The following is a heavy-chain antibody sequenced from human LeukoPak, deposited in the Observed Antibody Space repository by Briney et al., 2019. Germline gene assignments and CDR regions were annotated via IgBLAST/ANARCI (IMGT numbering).Heavy chain of an antibody. D-gene: IGHD2-2*01. CDR2: IYHGGST. CDR3: ARDGAATVSGYAFDI. Sequence: SETLSLTCTVSGYSISSGYYWGWIRQPPGKGLEWIGSIYHGGSTNFNPSLKSRVTISVDKSKNQFSLKLNSVTAADTAVYYCARDGAATVSGYAFDIWGQGTLVTVSS. J-gene: IGHJ4*02. CDR1: GYSISSGYY. V-gene: IGHV4-38-2*02.